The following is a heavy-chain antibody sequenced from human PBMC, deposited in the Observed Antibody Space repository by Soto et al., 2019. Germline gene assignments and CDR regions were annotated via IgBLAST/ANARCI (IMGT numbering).Heavy chain of an antibody. V-gene: IGHV4-30-2*01. CDR3: AAGGGLPRYY. D-gene: IGHD5-12*01. CDR2: IYHSGST. CDR1: GGSISSGGYS. J-gene: IGHJ4*02. Sequence: QLQLQESGSGLVKPSQTLSLTCAVSGGSISSGGYSWSWIRQPPGKGLEWIGYIYHSGSTYYNPSLKSRVTISGDRSKNPCSPKRSSVPAADTAVYYCAAGGGLPRYYWGQGTLVAVSS.